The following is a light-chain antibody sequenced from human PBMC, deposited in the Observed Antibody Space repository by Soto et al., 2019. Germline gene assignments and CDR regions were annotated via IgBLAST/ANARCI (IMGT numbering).Light chain of an antibody. Sequence: EIVLAHSPGTLSLSPGERATLSCRASQSVTNSFLAWYQQKPGQAPRLLIYGASSRATGIPARFSGSGPGTDFTLTVSGLQPEDFATYYCQQSFKTPYTFGQGTKVDIK. J-gene: IGKJ2*01. V-gene: IGKV3-20*01. CDR1: QSVTNSF. CDR3: QQSFKTPYT. CDR2: GAS.